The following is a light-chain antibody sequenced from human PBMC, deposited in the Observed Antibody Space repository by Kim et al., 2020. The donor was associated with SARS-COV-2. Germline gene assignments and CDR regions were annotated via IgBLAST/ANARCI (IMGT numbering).Light chain of an antibody. CDR1: SASVGSYV. CDR3: AAWAVSLSTYV. V-gene: IGLV1-44*01. Sequence: GRGCTCSCSGSSASVGSYVVNWYRQLPGTATKLLIYSNDQRPAGGKDRFSGSKSGTAASLAISGLQSEDEADDYCAAWAVSLSTYVFGTGTKVTVL. J-gene: IGLJ1*01. CDR2: SND.